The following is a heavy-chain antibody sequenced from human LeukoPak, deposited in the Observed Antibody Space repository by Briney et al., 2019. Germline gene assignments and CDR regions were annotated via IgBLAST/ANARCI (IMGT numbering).Heavy chain of an antibody. J-gene: IGHJ4*02. CDR3: AKSYSSSWRDEYFDY. V-gene: IGHV3-30*18. CDR1: GFTFSSYG. CDR2: ISYDGSNK. D-gene: IGHD6-13*01. Sequence: GGSLRLSCAASGFTFSSYGMHGVRQAPGKGLEWVAVISYDGSNKYYADSVKGRFTISRDNSKNTLYLQMNSLRAEDTAVYYCAKSYSSSWRDEYFDYWGQGTLVTVSS.